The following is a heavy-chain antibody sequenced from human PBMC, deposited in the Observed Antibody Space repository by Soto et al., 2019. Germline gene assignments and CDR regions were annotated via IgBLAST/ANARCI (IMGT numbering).Heavy chain of an antibody. V-gene: IGHV4-59*01. CDR2: IYYSGST. CDR1: GGSISSYY. D-gene: IGHD1-7*01. Sequence: SETLSLTCTVSGGSISSYYWSWIRQPPGKGLEWIGYIYYSGSTNYNPSLKSRVTISVDTSKNQFSLKLSSVTAADTAVYYCAPSWNSRYYHYYRLAVRGRGTTDRVS. CDR3: APSWNSRYYHYYRLAV. J-gene: IGHJ6*02.